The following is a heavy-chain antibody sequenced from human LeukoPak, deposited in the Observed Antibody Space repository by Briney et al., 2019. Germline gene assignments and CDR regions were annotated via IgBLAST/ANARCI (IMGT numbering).Heavy chain of an antibody. CDR2: IIPIFGTA. D-gene: IGHD2-15*01. CDR1: GGTFSSYA. V-gene: IGHV1-69*05. Sequence: SVKVSCKASGGTFSSYAISWVRQAPGQGLEWMGGIIPIFGTANYAQKFQGRVTITTDESTSTAYMELSSLRSEDTAVYYCAAASGDCSGGSCAGYWGQGTLVTVSS. CDR3: AAASGDCSGGSCAGY. J-gene: IGHJ4*02.